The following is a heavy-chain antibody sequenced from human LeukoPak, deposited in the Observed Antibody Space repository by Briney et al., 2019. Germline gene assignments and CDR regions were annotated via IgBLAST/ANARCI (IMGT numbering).Heavy chain of an antibody. CDR2: IGTAGDT. D-gene: IGHD3-16*02. Sequence: GGSLRLSCAASGFTFSSYDMHSVRQATGKGLEWVSSIGTAGDTYYPGSVKGRFTISRENAKNSLYLPMNSLRAGDTALYYCARGELSTANFDYWGQGTLVTVSS. V-gene: IGHV3-13*01. CDR3: ARGELSTANFDY. CDR1: GFTFSSYD. J-gene: IGHJ4*02.